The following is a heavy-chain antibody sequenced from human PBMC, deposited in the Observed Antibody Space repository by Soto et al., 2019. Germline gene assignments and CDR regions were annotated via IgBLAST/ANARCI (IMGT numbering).Heavy chain of an antibody. V-gene: IGHV4-34*01. CDR2: ISQSGST. J-gene: IGHJ4*02. Sequence: PSETLSLTCSIYSGSFSGYYWSWIRQPPGKGLEWIGEISQSGSTNYSPSLKSRVSISIDTSKKQFSLNLASVSAADTAVYYCARAPKVSGSFQKRPDFWGQVTLVTVS. CDR3: ARAPKVSGSFQKRPDF. D-gene: IGHD6-25*01. CDR1: SGSFSGYY.